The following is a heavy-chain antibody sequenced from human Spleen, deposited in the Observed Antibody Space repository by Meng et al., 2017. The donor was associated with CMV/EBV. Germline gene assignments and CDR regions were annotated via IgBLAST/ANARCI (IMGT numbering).Heavy chain of an antibody. V-gene: IGHV4-4*02. D-gene: IGHD3-10*01. CDR1: GDSIISSNW. CDR3: ARRGPQLYDY. CDR2: IHHSGTT. Sequence: SLTCAVSGDSIISSNWWSWVRQPPGEGLEWIGEIHHSGTTNYNPSLKSRVTISVDKSKNQFSLKLTSVTAADTAFYYCARRGPQLYDYWGQGTLVTVSS. J-gene: IGHJ4*02.